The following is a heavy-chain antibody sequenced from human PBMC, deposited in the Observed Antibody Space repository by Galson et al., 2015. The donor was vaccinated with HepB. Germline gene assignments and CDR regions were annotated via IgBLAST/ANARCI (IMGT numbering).Heavy chain of an antibody. CDR2: INPNSGGT. CDR3: ARLSYYGSGSYSGSVRRGMDV. V-gene: IGHV1-2*04. J-gene: IGHJ6*02. D-gene: IGHD3-10*01. Sequence: SVKVSCKASGYTFTGYYMHWVRQAPGQGLEWMGWINPNSGGTNYAQKFQGWVTMTRDKSISTAYLQWSSLKASDTAMYYCARLSYYGSGSYSGSVRRGMDVWGQGTTVTVSS. CDR1: GYTFTGYY.